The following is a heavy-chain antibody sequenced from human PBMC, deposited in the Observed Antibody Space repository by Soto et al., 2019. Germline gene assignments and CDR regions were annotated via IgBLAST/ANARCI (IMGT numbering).Heavy chain of an antibody. CDR3: ARPPMFGEVDV. CDR2: INHSGST. Sequence: SETLSLTCAVYGGSFSGYYWSWIRQPPGKGLEWIGEINHSGSTNYNPSLKSRVTISVDTSKNQFSLKLSSVTAADTAVYYCARPPMFGEVDVWGQGTTVTVSS. V-gene: IGHV4-34*01. CDR1: GGSFSGYY. D-gene: IGHD3-10*02. J-gene: IGHJ6*02.